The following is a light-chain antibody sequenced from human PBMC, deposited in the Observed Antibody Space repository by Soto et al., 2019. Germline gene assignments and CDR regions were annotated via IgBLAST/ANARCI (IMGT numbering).Light chain of an antibody. J-gene: IGLJ2*01. V-gene: IGLV1-47*01. CDR3: ATWDDRLSDLV. CDR2: KND. Sequence: QSAVTQPPSASGTPGQRVIITCSGSDSNIGSNFVYWYQQHPGTAPKLLIYKNDQRPSGVPERFSGSKSATSASLAVSGLRPEDEADYHCATWDDRLSDLVFGGGTKVTVL. CDR1: DSNIGSNF.